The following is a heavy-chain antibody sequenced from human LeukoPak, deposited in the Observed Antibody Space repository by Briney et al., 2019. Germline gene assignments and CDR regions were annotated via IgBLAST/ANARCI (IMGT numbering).Heavy chain of an antibody. V-gene: IGHV4-31*02. CDR2: IYYSGST. D-gene: IGHD3-22*01. CDR1: GFTFSSYA. CDR3: AREKTHYYDRSGYVDTGSFDY. Sequence: LRLSCAASGFTFSSYAMSWVRQAPGKGLEWIGYIYYSGSTYYNPSLKSRVTISIDTSKNQLSLKLSSVTAADTAVYYCAREKTHYYDRSGYVDTGSFDYWGQGTQVTVSS. J-gene: IGHJ4*02.